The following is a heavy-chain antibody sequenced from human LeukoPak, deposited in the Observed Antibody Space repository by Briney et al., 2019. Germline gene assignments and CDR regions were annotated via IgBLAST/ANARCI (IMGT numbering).Heavy chain of an antibody. D-gene: IGHD2-2*01. V-gene: IGHV3-30-3*01. CDR2: ISYDGSSK. J-gene: IGHJ6*02. CDR1: GLTFSNYA. CDR3: ARGVPAATSLGYYYYGMDV. Sequence: GGSLRLSCVASGLTFSNYAMHWVRQAPGKGLEWVAIISYDGSSKYYADSVKGRLTISRDNSKNTLYLQMNSLRADDTAVYFCARGVPAATSLGYYYYGMDVWGQGTTVTVSS.